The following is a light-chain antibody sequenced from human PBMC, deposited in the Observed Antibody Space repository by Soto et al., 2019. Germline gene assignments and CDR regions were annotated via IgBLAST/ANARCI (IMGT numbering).Light chain of an antibody. CDR2: DVS. J-gene: IGLJ1*01. CDR1: SSDVGGYNY. CDR3: SSYTISSTYV. Sequence: QSALTQPASVSGSPGQSITISCTGTSSDVGGYNYVSWYQQHPGKAPTLMIYDVSNRPSGVSNRFSGSKSGNTASLTISGLQAEDDADYYCSSYTISSTYVFGTGTKLTVL. V-gene: IGLV2-14*01.